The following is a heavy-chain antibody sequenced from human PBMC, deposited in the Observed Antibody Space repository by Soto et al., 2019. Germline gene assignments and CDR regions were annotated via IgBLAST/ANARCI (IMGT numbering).Heavy chain of an antibody. CDR1: GGSINSGGYY. J-gene: IGHJ4*02. CDR3: ARGITMVRGVIHTPYFDY. V-gene: IGHV4-31*03. Sequence: QVQLQESGPGLVKPSQTLSLTCTVSGGSINSGGYYWSWIRQHPGKGLEWIGYIYNSGSTYYNPSLKSRVTTSVDPSKNQFSLKLSSVTAADTAVYCCARGITMVRGVIHTPYFDYWGQGTLVTVSS. D-gene: IGHD3-10*01. CDR2: IYNSGST.